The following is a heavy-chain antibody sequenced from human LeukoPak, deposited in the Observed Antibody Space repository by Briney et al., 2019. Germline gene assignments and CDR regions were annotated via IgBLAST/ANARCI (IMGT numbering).Heavy chain of an antibody. Sequence: GRSLRLSCAASGFTFSSYRMNWVRQAPGKGLEWVSYISDSSSTIYYSDSVKGRFTISRDNAKNSLYLQMHSLRDEDTAVYYCAREGSDNFDYWGQGTLVTVSS. J-gene: IGHJ4*02. CDR3: AREGSDNFDY. V-gene: IGHV3-48*02. CDR2: ISDSSSTI. CDR1: GFTFSSYR.